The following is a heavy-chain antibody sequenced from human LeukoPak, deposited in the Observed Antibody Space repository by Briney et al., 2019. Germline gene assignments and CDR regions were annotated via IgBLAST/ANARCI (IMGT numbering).Heavy chain of an antibody. Sequence: GRSLRLSCAASGFTFSTYAMSWVRQAPGRGLEWVSTISGSGDSTYYADSVKGRFTISRDNSKNTLYLQMNSLRAEDTAVYYCAKGDTTDHTVMVDWGQGTLVTVSS. D-gene: IGHD5-18*01. J-gene: IGHJ4*02. CDR1: GFTFSTYA. V-gene: IGHV3-23*01. CDR2: ISGSGDST. CDR3: AKGDTTDHTVMVD.